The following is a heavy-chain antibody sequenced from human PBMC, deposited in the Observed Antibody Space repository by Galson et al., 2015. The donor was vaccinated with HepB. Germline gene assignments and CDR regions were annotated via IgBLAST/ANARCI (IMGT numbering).Heavy chain of an antibody. D-gene: IGHD6-6*01. CDR2: INTNTGNP. J-gene: IGHJ6*02. CDR3: AKGAYMSSYSLYGMDA. V-gene: IGHV7-4-1*02. CDR1: GYIFTSYV. Sequence: SVKVSCKASGYIFTSYVMNWVRQAPGQGLEWMGWINTNTGNPTYAQGFTGRFVFSLDTSVSTAYLQISSLKAEDSAVYYCAKGAYMSSYSLYGMDAWGQGTTVIVSS.